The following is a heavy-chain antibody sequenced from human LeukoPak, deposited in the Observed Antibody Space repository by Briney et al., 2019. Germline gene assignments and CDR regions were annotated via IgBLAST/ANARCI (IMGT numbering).Heavy chain of an antibody. CDR3: ARAMSTTEGFDY. CDR2: ISASSSYI. J-gene: IGHJ4*02. D-gene: IGHD1-7*01. CDR1: GFTFSNYN. V-gene: IGHV3-21*01. Sequence: PGGSLRLSCAASGFTFSNYNMNWVRQAPGKGLEWVSSISASSSYIYYADSMKGRFAIPRDNAKNSLWLQMDSLRAEDTAVYYCARAMSTTEGFDYWGQGTLVTVSS.